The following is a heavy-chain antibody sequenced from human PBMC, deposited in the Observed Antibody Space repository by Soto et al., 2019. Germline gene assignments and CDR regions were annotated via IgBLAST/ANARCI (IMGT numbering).Heavy chain of an antibody. V-gene: IGHV4-31*03. CDR2: IYYSGST. J-gene: IGHJ5*02. D-gene: IGHD2-15*01. CDR3: ARAIAVIASTPPLQNNGFDP. CDR1: GGSISSGGYY. Sequence: SETLSLTCTVSGGSISSGGYYWSWIRQHPGKGLDWIGYIYYSGSTYYNPSLKSRVTISVDTSKNQFSLKLSSVTAADTAVYYCARAIAVIASTPPLQNNGFDPWGQGTLVTVSS.